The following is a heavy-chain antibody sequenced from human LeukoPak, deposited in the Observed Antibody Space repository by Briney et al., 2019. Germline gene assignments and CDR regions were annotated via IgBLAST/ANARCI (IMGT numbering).Heavy chain of an antibody. CDR2: INPSGGST. CDR3: ARTVYYDSSGYHYGSDALDI. Sequence: GASVKVSCKASGYTFTSYYMHWVRQAPGQGLEWMGIINPSGGSTSYAQKFQGRVTMTRDTSTSTVYMELSSLRSEDTAVYYCARTVYYDSSGYHYGSDALDIWGQGTMVTVSS. J-gene: IGHJ3*02. V-gene: IGHV1-46*01. D-gene: IGHD3-22*01. CDR1: GYTFTSYY.